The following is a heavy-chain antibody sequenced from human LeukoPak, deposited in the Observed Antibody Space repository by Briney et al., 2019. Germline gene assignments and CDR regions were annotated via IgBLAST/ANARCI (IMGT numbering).Heavy chain of an antibody. J-gene: IGHJ4*02. D-gene: IGHD3-16*02. CDR3: ARSFMNSFGGVLVTYFDF. Sequence: SETLSLTCAVSGSSISDSFFWGWIRQSPGKRLEWVANVFYTGSTFYNPSLKSRATISVDTSGNQFSLKLRSVTGADTGIYYCARSFMNSFGGVLVTYFDFWGQGTLVTVSS. V-gene: IGHV4-39*01. CDR2: VFYTGST. CDR1: GSSISDSFF.